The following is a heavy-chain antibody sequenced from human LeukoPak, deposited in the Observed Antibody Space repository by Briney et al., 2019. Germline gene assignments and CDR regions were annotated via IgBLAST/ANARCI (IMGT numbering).Heavy chain of an antibody. Sequence: GGSLRLSCAASGFTFSNAWMNWVRQAPGKGLEWVSAISGSGGSTYYADSVKGRFTISRDNSKNTLYLQMNSLRAEDTAVYYCAKDRAGAIYYFDYWGQGTLVTVSS. V-gene: IGHV3-23*01. D-gene: IGHD2/OR15-2a*01. CDR1: GFTFSNAW. CDR2: ISGSGGST. J-gene: IGHJ4*02. CDR3: AKDRAGAIYYFDY.